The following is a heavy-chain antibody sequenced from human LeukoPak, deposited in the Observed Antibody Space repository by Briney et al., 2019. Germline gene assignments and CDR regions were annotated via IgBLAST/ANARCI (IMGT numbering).Heavy chain of an antibody. CDR1: GGSISSYY. D-gene: IGHD6-13*01. CDR3: ARHGYGAAGDYYYYMDV. V-gene: IGHV4-4*09. Sequence: KSSETLSLTCTVSGGSISSYYWSWIRQPPGKGLEWIGYIYTSGSTNYNPSLKSRVTISVDTSKNQFSLKLSSVTAADTAVYYCARHGYGAAGDYYYYMDVWGKGTTVTVSS. CDR2: IYTSGST. J-gene: IGHJ6*03.